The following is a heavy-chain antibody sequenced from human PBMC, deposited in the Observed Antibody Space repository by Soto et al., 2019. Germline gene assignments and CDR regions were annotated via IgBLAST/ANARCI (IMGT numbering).Heavy chain of an antibody. CDR3: ARDIAAGATTLDF. D-gene: IGHD6-13*01. V-gene: IGHV4-38-2*02. CDR2: IYYTGRT. Sequence: QTPGKGLEWIGSIYYTGRTYYNPSLKSRVTMSVDTSKNQFSLKLTSVTAADTAVYYGARDIAAGATTLDFRGQRSLVTVSS. J-gene: IGHJ4*02.